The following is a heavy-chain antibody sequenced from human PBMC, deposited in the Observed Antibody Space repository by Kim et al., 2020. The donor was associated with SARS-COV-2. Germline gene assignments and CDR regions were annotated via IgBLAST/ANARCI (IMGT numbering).Heavy chain of an antibody. CDR2: ST. D-gene: IGHD6-19*01. J-gene: IGHJ4*02. CDR3: ARAVAGSFDY. V-gene: IGHV3-20*03. Sequence: STGYADSVKGPFTIARDNAKNSLYLQMNSLRAEDTALYYCARAVAGSFDYWGQGTLVTISS.